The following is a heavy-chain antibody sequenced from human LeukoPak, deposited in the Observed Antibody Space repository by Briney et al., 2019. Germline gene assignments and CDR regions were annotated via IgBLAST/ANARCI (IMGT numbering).Heavy chain of an antibody. V-gene: IGHV3-23*01. CDR3: AKSDRVTATPWVDY. D-gene: IGHD2-21*02. Sequence: GGSLRLSCAASGFTFSNYAMMWVRQAPGKGLEWVSGISGGGGYTYYADSVKGRFTISRDNSKNTLYLQMNSLRAEDTAVYYCAKSDRVTATPWVDYWGQGTLVTVSS. CDR1: GFTFSNYA. J-gene: IGHJ4*02. CDR2: ISGGGGYT.